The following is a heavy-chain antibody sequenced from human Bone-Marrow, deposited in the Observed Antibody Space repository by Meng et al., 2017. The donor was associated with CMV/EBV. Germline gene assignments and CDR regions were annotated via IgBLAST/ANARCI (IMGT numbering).Heavy chain of an antibody. CDR3: AKHYYDSGGYPDNFDY. J-gene: IGHJ4*02. V-gene: IGHV4-39*07. D-gene: IGHD3-22*01. Sequence: SETLSLTCTVSGGSISSTNYYWAWIRQPPGKGLDWIGSIYYSGSTDYNSSLKSRVTMSLDTSKNHFSLKLSSVTAADTAVYYCAKHYYDSGGYPDNFDYWGQGTLVTASS. CDR2: IYYSGST. CDR1: GGSISSTNYY.